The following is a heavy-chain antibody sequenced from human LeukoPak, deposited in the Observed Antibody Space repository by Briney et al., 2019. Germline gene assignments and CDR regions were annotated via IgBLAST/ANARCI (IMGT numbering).Heavy chain of an antibody. V-gene: IGHV4-4*07. D-gene: IGHD3-9*01. CDR1: GGSISSYY. Sequence: KPSETLSLTCTVSGGSISSYYWSWIRQPAGKGLEWIGRIYTSGSTNYNPSLKSRVTMSVDTSKNQFSLKLSSVTAEDTAVYYCARSFVAYYDILTGYSGWFDPWGQGTLVTVSS. CDR2: IYTSGST. J-gene: IGHJ5*02. CDR3: ARSFVAYYDILTGYSGWFDP.